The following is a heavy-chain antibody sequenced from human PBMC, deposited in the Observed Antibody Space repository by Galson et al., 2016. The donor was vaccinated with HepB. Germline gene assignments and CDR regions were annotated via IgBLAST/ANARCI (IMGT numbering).Heavy chain of an antibody. V-gene: IGHV5-10-1*01. J-gene: IGHJ4*02. D-gene: IGHD3-3*01. Sequence: QSGAEVKKPGESLRISCQGSGYSFDSYWISWVRQMPGKGLEWMGTIDPSDSHTNYTPSFQGRVTISADKSIGTAYLLLSSLKASDTAIYYCARHGRGERVDWSGRFYQTLPFDFWGPGTLVTVSS. CDR2: IDPSDSHT. CDR3: ARHGRGERVDWSGRFYQTLPFDF. CDR1: GYSFDSYW.